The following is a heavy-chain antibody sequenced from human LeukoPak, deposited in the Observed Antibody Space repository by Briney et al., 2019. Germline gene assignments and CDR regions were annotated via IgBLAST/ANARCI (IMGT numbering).Heavy chain of an antibody. D-gene: IGHD3-3*01. CDR3: ARQYYDFWSGYYYYHGMDV. CDR1: GGSISSGSYY. V-gene: IGHV4-39*01. J-gene: IGHJ6*02. CDR2: IYYSGST. Sequence: SETLSLTCTVSGGSISSGSYYWGWIRQPPGKGLEWIGSIYYSGSTYYHPSLKSRVTISVDTSKNQFSLKLSSVTAANTAVYYCARQYYDFWSGYYYYHGMDVWGQGTTVTASS.